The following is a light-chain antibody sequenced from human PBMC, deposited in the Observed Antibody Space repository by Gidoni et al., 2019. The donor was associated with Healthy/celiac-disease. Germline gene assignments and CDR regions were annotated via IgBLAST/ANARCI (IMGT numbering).Light chain of an antibody. V-gene: IGKV1-33*01. CDR1: QDISNY. J-gene: IGKJ4*01. CDR2: DAS. Sequence: DIQMTQSPSSLSASVGDRVTITCQASQDISNYLNWYQQKPGKAPKLLIYDASNLETGVPSRFSGSGSGTDFTFTISSLQAEDIATYYCQQYDNLPFTFGGXTKVEIK. CDR3: QQYDNLPFT.